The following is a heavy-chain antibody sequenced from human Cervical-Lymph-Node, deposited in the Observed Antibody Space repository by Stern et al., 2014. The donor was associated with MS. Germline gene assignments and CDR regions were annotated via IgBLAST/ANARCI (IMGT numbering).Heavy chain of an antibody. CDR3: VRSQDVPYYFDH. CDR2: ISYDGSDK. CDR1: EFTFINYA. V-gene: IGHV3-30*04. J-gene: IGHJ4*02. D-gene: IGHD6-6*01. Sequence: DQLVESGGGVVQPGRSLRLSCEASEFTFINYAMHWVRQAPGKRLEWVAVISYDGSDKKYADSVKRRFTISRDNSKNTVQLQVNSLRGDDTAVYYCVRSQDVPYYFDHWGQGTLVTVSS.